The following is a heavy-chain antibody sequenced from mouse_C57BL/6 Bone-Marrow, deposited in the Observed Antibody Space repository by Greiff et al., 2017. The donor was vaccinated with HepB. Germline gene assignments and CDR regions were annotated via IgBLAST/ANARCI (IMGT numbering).Heavy chain of an antibody. CDR3: ARDTDYDYAWFAY. J-gene: IGHJ3*01. D-gene: IGHD2-4*01. Sequence: EVKLMESGGGLVKPGGSLKLSCAASGFTFSSYAMSWVRQTPEKRLEWVATISDGGSYTYYPDNVKGRFTISRDNAKNNLYLQMSHLKSEDTAMYYCARDTDYDYAWFAYWGQGTLVTVSA. CDR1: GFTFSSYA. CDR2: ISDGGSYT. V-gene: IGHV5-4*01.